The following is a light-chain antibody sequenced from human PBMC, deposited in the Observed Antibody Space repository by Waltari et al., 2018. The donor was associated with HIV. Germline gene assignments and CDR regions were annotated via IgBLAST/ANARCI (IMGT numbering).Light chain of an antibody. CDR1: SSNVGTNF. V-gene: IGLV1-47*01. CDR3: ATWDDSLSNPV. J-gene: IGLJ3*02. CDR2: RNN. Sequence: QSVLTQPPSASGAPGQRVTISCSGSSSNVGTNFVYWYQQFSGTAPKLLIYRNNQRPSGVPDRFSGSNSGSSASLAISGLRSEDEADYYCATWDDSLSNPVFGGGTKLTVL.